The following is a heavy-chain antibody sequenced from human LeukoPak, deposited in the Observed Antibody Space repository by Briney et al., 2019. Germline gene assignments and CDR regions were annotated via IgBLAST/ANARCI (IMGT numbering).Heavy chain of an antibody. Sequence: GGSLRLSCAASGFTFSSYSMNWVRRAPGKGLEWVSSISSSSSYIYYADSVKGRFTISRDNAKNSLYLQMNSLRAEDTAVYYCASVAVAGTDFDYWGQGTLVTVSS. V-gene: IGHV3-21*01. CDR3: ASVAVAGTDFDY. CDR1: GFTFSSYS. D-gene: IGHD6-19*01. CDR2: ISSSSSYI. J-gene: IGHJ4*02.